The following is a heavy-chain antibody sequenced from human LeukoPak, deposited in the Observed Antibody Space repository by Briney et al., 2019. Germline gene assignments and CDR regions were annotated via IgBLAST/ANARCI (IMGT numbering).Heavy chain of an antibody. V-gene: IGHV4-59*08. J-gene: IGHJ5*02. Sequence: SETLSLTCTVSGGSISSYYWSWIRQPPGKGLEWTAYIYNSEYTNYNPSLKSRASISVDKSKNLCSLRLSSVTAADTAVYYCARHAIYSGGYSYWFDPWGLGTLVTVSS. CDR1: GGSISSYY. CDR2: IYNSEYT. D-gene: IGHD1-26*01. CDR3: ARHAIYSGGYSYWFDP.